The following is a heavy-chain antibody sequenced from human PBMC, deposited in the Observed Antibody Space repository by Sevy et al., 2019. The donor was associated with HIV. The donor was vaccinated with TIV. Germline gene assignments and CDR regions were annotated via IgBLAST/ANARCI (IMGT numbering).Heavy chain of an antibody. Sequence: GGSLRLSCAASGLTINTNYMTWVRQAPGKGLEWVSVIYGDGTTYHADSVRGRFTISRDSSNNTLYLGMNSLRADDTAVYFCARVWMQGHPYGGSIDYWGQGTLVTVSS. V-gene: IGHV3-66*01. CDR1: GLTINTNY. J-gene: IGHJ4*02. CDR3: ARVWMQGHPYGGSIDY. D-gene: IGHD5-18*01. CDR2: IYGDGTT.